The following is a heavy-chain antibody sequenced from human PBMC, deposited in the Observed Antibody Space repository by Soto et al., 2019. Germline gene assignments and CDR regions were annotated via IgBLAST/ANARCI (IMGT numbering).Heavy chain of an antibody. CDR3: ARGDDSSVGEYFQH. V-gene: IGHV1-69*06. CDR1: GYTFTGYQ. D-gene: IGHD3-22*01. J-gene: IGHJ1*01. Sequence: QVQLVQSGAEVKKPGASVKVSCKASGYTFTGYQMHWVRQAPGQGLEWMGWINPIFGTANYAQKFQGRVTITADKSTSTAYMELSSLRSEDTAVYYCARGDDSSVGEYFQHWGQGTLVTVSS. CDR2: INPIFGTA.